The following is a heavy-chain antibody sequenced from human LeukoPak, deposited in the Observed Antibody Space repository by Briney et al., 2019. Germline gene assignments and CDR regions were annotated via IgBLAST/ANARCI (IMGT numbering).Heavy chain of an antibody. CDR3: ARQDFGGPLDY. CDR1: GFTVSKYA. D-gene: IGHD3-10*01. J-gene: IGHJ4*02. Sequence: GGSLRLSCAGSGFTVSKYAMFWVRQPTGKHLEWVAAIGTAGDTYYSDSVKGRFTIYRENANNSLYLQMDSLGAADTAVYYCARQDFGGPLDYWGQGTLVTVSS. CDR2: IGTAGDT. V-gene: IGHV3-13*01.